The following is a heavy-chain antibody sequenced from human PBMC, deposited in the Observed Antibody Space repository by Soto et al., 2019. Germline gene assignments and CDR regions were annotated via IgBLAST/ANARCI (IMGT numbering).Heavy chain of an antibody. V-gene: IGHV1-69*02. CDR2: IIPILALT. D-gene: IGHD2-15*01. J-gene: IGHJ5*02. Sequence: QVQLVQSGAEVKKTGSSVKVSCKASGDTSSTYSINWVRQAPGQGLEWVGRIIPILALTNYAQRFQGRVTITADKSTRKVYMELSSLRSEDTAVYYCARGYCSGGSCYSPQYNWFDPWGQGTLVTVSS. CDR3: ARGYCSGGSCYSPQYNWFDP. CDR1: GDTSSTYS.